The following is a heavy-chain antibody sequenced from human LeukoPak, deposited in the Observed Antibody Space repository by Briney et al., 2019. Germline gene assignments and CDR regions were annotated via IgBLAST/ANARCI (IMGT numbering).Heavy chain of an antibody. D-gene: IGHD6-19*01. CDR2: IWYDGSNK. CDR3: AKDFRPAGDQWLVSYFDY. Sequence: GRSLRLSCAASGFTLSSYGMHWVRQAPGKGLEWVAVIWYDGSNKYYADSVKGRFTISRDNSKNTLYLQMNSLRAEDTAVSYCAKDFRPAGDQWLVSYFDYWGQGTLVTVSS. V-gene: IGHV3-33*06. CDR1: GFTLSSYG. J-gene: IGHJ4*02.